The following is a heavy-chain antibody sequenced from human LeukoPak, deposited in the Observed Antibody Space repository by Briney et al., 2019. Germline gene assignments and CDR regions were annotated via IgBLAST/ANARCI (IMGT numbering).Heavy chain of an antibody. V-gene: IGHV4-34*01. CDR1: DGLFSGYY. J-gene: IGHJ5*02. CDR2: VNHSGTT. CDR3: ARVPDCSTTSCYTLGWLDP. Sequence: SETLSLTCAVYDGLFSGYYWSWIRQPPGVGLEWIGEVNHSGTTNYNPSLKSRVTISVDTSKSQSSLKLTSVTAADTAVYYCARVPDCSTTSCYTLGWLDPWGQGTLVTVSS. D-gene: IGHD2-2*02.